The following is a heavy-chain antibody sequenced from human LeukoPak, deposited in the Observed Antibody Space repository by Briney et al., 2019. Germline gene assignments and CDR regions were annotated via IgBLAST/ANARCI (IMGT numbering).Heavy chain of an antibody. V-gene: IGHV4-31*03. Sequence: PSETLSLTCTVSGGSISSGGYYWSWIRQHPGKGLEWIGYIYYSGSTYYNPSLKSRVTISVDTSKNQFSLKLSSVTAADTAVYYCARDVSLYYYDSRRVHGMDVWGQGTTVTVSS. CDR3: ARDVSLYYYDSRRVHGMDV. D-gene: IGHD3-22*01. J-gene: IGHJ6*02. CDR1: GGSISSGGYY. CDR2: IYYSGST.